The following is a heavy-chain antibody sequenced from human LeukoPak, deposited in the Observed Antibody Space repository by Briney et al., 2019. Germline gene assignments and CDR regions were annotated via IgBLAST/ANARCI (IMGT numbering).Heavy chain of an antibody. CDR2: ISSRGTYI. Sequence: PGGSLRLSCAASGFIFSRSNMNWVRQAPGKGLEWLSSISSRGTYIYYADSVKGRFIISRDNAKNSLYLQMNSLRADDTAIYYCATKTAADEVYFDYWGQGSLVTVSS. V-gene: IGHV3-21*01. J-gene: IGHJ4*02. CDR1: GFIFSRSN. D-gene: IGHD6-25*01. CDR3: ATKTAADEVYFDY.